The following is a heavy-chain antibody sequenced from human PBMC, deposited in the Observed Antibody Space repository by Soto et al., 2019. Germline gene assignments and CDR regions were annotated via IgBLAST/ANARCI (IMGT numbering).Heavy chain of an antibody. Sequence: QEQLVESGGGVVQTGRSLRLSCAACGFKFSSYAMHLVRKAPGKGLEWVAVISYDGGKKYYADSVKGRFTITRDNSKNTLYVEMNSLIAEDTSVYDCAKEGQTAAETTTHNWGQGTQVIVSS. V-gene: IGHV3-30*04. D-gene: IGHD6-13*01. CDR3: AKEGQTAAETTTHN. CDR1: GFKFSSYA. J-gene: IGHJ4*02. CDR2: ISYDGGKK.